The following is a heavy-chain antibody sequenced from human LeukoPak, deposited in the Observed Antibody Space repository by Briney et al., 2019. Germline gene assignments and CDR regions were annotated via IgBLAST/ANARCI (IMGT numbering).Heavy chain of an antibody. CDR2: IKEDESEK. J-gene: IGHJ6*02. CDR3: ARVRVITPTYGMDV. CDR1: GFTFSSYW. Sequence: GGSLRLSCAASGFTFSSYWMSWVRQAPGKGLEGVANIKEDESEKYYLDSVKGRFTISRDNAKNSLYLQMNSLRAEDTAVYYCARVRVITPTYGMDVWGQGTTVTVSS. D-gene: IGHD4-23*01. V-gene: IGHV3-7*01.